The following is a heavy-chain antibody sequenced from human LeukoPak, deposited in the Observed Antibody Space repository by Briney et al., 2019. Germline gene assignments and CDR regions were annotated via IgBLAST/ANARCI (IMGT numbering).Heavy chain of an antibody. Sequence: PSETLSLTCAVYGGSISSSSYYWGWIRQPPGKGLEWIGSIYYSGSTYYNPSLKSRVTISVDTSKNQFSLKLSSVTAADTAVYYCARPRDYVWGSYHNWGQGTLVTVSS. V-gene: IGHV4-39*01. CDR1: GGSISSSSYY. J-gene: IGHJ4*02. CDR2: IYYSGST. CDR3: ARPRDYVWGSYHN. D-gene: IGHD3-16*02.